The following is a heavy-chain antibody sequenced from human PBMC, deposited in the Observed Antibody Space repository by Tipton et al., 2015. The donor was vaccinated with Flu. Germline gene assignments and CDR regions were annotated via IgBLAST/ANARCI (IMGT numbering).Heavy chain of an antibody. Sequence: LRLSCTVSGGSISGYYWSWIRQPPGKGLEWIGFIYYSGSTNYNPSLKSRVTISVDTSKNQFSLKLSSVTAADTAVYYCAGGSYGYRFDYWGQGTLVTVSS. V-gene: IGHV4-59*01. CDR2: IYYSGST. D-gene: IGHD5-18*01. CDR1: GGSISGYY. J-gene: IGHJ4*02. CDR3: AGGSYGYRFDY.